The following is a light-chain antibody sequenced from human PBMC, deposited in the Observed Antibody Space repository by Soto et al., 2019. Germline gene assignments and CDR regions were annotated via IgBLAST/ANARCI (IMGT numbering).Light chain of an antibody. CDR2: EVS. Sequence: QSALTQPPSVSGSPGESVTISCTGTSSDVGSYNRVSWYQQPPGTAPKLIIYEVSNRPSGVPDRFSGSKSGNTASLTISGLQAEGEADYYCSSYTSTSTLVVFGGGTKLTVL. V-gene: IGLV2-18*02. CDR1: SSDVGSYNR. J-gene: IGLJ2*01. CDR3: SSYTSTSTLVV.